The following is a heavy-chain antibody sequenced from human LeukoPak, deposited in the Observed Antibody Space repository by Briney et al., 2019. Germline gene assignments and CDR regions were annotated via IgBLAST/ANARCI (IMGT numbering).Heavy chain of an antibody. CDR3: AKGYDDYGERGYNYYGMDV. J-gene: IGHJ6*02. CDR1: GYTFTGYY. CDR2: INPNSGGT. V-gene: IGHV1-2*02. Sequence: ASVKVSCKASGYTFTGYYMHWVRQAPGQGLEWMGWINPNSGGTNYVQKFQGRVTMTRDTSISTAYMELSRLRSDDTAVYYCAKGYDDYGERGYNYYGMDVWGQGTTVTVSS. D-gene: IGHD4-17*01.